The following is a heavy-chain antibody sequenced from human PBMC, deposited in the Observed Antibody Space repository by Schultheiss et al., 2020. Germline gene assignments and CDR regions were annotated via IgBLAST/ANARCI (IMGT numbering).Heavy chain of an antibody. Sequence: SETLSLTCTVSGGSISSSIYYWGWIRQPPGKGLEWIGSIYYSGSTYYNPSLKSRVTISVDTSKSQFSLYLSSVTAADTAVYYCAKVRFGEPSYWGQGTLVTVSS. J-gene: IGHJ4*02. V-gene: IGHV4-39*01. D-gene: IGHD3-10*01. CDR2: IYYSGST. CDR3: AKVRFGEPSY. CDR1: GGSISSSIYY.